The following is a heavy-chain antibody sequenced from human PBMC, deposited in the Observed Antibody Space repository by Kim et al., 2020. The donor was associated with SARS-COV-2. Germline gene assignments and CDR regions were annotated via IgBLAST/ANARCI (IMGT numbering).Heavy chain of an antibody. CDR3: ARDKGTMIRSFDY. J-gene: IGHJ4*02. V-gene: IGHV4-59*01. Sequence: YNPSLKRRVTRSVDTSKNQFALKLSSVTAADTAVYYCARDKGTMIRSFDYWGQGTLVTVSS. D-gene: IGHD3-22*01.